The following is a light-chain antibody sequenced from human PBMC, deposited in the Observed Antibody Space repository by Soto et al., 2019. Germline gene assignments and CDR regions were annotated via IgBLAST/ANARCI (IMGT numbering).Light chain of an antibody. CDR3: SSYAGNYIYV. CDR1: SSDIGAYNA. J-gene: IGLJ1*01. CDR2: AVS. V-gene: IGLV2-11*01. Sequence: QSALTQPRSVSGSPGQSVTISCTGTSSDIGAYNAVAWYQQHPDKAPKLIIFAVSKRPSGVPDRFSGSKSGNTASLTISGLQAEDEADYSCSSYAGNYIYVFATGTKVTVL.